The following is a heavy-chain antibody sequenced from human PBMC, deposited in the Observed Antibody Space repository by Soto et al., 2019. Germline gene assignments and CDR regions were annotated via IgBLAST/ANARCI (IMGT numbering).Heavy chain of an antibody. CDR2: IYHSGST. D-gene: IGHD4-17*01. CDR3: ARWGNDYSQYIDY. J-gene: IGHJ4*02. Sequence: QVQLQESGPGLVKPSGTLSLTCAVSSGSISSSNWWSWVRQPPGKGLEWIGEIYHSGSTNYTPSLKSRVTKSVDKSKNQFSLKLSSVTAADTAVYYGARWGNDYSQYIDYWGQGTLVTVAS. CDR1: SGSISSSNW. V-gene: IGHV4-4*02.